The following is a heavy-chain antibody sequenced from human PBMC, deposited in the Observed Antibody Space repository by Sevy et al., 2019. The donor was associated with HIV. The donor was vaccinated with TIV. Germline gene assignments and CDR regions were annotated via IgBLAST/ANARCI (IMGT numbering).Heavy chain of an antibody. Sequence: SETLSLTCTVSGGSISSSSYYWGWIRQPPGKGLEGSGSSYYSGSTYYNPSLKSRVTISVATSKNQFSLKLSDVTAADTAVYYCARLIVVGVAAPYFDYWGQGTLVTVSS. V-gene: IGHV4-39*01. CDR2: SYYSGST. D-gene: IGHD2-15*01. CDR3: ARLIVVGVAAPYFDY. CDR1: GGSISSSSYY. J-gene: IGHJ4*02.